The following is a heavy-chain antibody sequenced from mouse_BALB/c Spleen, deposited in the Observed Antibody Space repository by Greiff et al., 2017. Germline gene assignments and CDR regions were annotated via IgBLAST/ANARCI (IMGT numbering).Heavy chain of an antibody. CDR2: IRNKANGYTT. D-gene: IGHD3-2*01. CDR3: ARNGDSSWFAY. V-gene: IGHV7-3*02. CDR1: GFTFTDYY. Sequence: VQLKESGGGLVQPGGSLRLSCATSGFTFTDYYMSWVRQPPGKALEWLGFIRNKANGYTTEYSASVKGRFTISRDNSQSILYLQMNTLRAEDSATYYCARNGDSSWFAYWGQGTLVTVSA. J-gene: IGHJ3*01.